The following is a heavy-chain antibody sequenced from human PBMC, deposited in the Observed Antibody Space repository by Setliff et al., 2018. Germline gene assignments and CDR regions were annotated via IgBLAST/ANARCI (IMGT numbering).Heavy chain of an antibody. J-gene: IGHJ5*02. V-gene: IGHV1-3*01. Sequence: VKVSCKASGYTFTSYAMHWVRQAPGQRLEWMGWINAGNGNTKYSQKFQGRVTITRDTSANTAYMELSSLRSEDTAVYYCARDTYIGDFWSGYYIQGQFDPWGQGTLVTVSS. D-gene: IGHD3-3*01. CDR1: GYTFTSYA. CDR2: INAGNGNT. CDR3: ARDTYIGDFWSGYYIQGQFDP.